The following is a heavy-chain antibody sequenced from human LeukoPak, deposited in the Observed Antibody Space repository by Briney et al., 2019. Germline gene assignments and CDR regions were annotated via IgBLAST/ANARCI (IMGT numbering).Heavy chain of an antibody. CDR1: GGSITSYY. J-gene: IGHJ4*02. CDR2: IYSSGST. Sequence: PSDTLSLACTVAGGSITSYYWSWIRQPPGKGLEWIGYIYSSGSTTYNPSLRSRVTISVDTPKNQFSLRLTSVTAADTAVYYCARRAVAENYFDYWGQGTLVTDSS. D-gene: IGHD6-19*01. V-gene: IGHV4-59*08. CDR3: ARRAVAENYFDY.